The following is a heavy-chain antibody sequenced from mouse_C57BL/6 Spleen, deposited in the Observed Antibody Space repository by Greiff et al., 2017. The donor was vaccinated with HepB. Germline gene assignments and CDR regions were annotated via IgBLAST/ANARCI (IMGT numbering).Heavy chain of an antibody. CDR1: GYTFTSYW. CDR2: IDPSDSYT. CDR3: ARGGTGTGYFDY. J-gene: IGHJ2*01. V-gene: IGHV1-50*01. Sequence: QVQLKQPGAELVKPGASVKLSCKASGYTFTSYWMQWVKQRPGQGLEWIGEIDPSDSYTNYNQKFKGKATLTVDTSSSTAYMQLSSLTSEDSAVYYCARGGTGTGYFDYWGQGTTLTVSS. D-gene: IGHD4-1*01.